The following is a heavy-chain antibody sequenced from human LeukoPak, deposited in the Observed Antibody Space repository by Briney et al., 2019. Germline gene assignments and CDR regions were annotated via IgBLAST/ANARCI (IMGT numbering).Heavy chain of an antibody. CDR1: GGSISSYY. CDR3: ARDGLEWLLFDY. V-gene: IGHV4-59*01. Sequence: PSETLSLTCTVSGGSISSYYWSWIRQPPGKGLEWIGYIYYSGTTNYNPSLKSRVTISVDTSKNQFSLKLSSVTAADTAVYYCARDGLEWLLFDYWGQGTLVTVSS. CDR2: IYYSGTT. J-gene: IGHJ4*02. D-gene: IGHD3-3*01.